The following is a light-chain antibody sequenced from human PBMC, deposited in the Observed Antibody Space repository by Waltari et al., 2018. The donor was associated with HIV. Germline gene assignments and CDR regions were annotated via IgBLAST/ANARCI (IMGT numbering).Light chain of an antibody. V-gene: IGLV2-14*01. CDR3: SSYISTTTL. CDR1: STSLGHYKY. CDR2: EVS. J-gene: IGLJ1*01. Sequence: QSAPTQPASVSGSPGQSITISCTGTSTSLGHYKYVSWYQHSPGTTPKLMIYEVSNRPSGVSNRFSGSKSGNTASLTISGLQAEDEADYYCSSYISTTTLFGTGTKVTVL.